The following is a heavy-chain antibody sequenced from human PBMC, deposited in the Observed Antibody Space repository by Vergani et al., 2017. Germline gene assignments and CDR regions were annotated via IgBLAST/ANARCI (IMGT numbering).Heavy chain of an antibody. J-gene: IGHJ4*02. V-gene: IGHV3-23*01. CDR1: GFTFSSYA. CDR3: AKDWGTTGTPFDY. D-gene: IGHD1-1*01. CDR2: ISGSGGSK. Sequence: TASGFTFSSYAMILVRQGQGQGLEGVSAISGSGGSKYYAYSVKGRFTISRDNSKNTLYLQMNSLRAEDTAVYYCAKDWGTTGTPFDYWGQGTLVTVSS.